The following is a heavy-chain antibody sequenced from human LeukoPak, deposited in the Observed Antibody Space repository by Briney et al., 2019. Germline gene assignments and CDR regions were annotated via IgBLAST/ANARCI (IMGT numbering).Heavy chain of an antibody. CDR1: GGSISSYY. J-gene: IGHJ5*02. CDR2: IYYSGST. D-gene: IGHD4-17*01. Sequence: SETLSLTCTVSGGSISSYYWSWIRQPPGKGLEWIGYIYYSGSTNYNPSLKSRVTISVDTSKNQFSLKLSSATAADTAVYYCARDVRRSTVTTGWFDPWGQGTLVTVSS. V-gene: IGHV4-59*01. CDR3: ARDVRRSTVTTGWFDP.